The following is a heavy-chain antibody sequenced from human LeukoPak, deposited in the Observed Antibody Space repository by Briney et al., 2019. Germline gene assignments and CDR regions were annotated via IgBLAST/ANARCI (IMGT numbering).Heavy chain of an antibody. CDR1: GFTLSNYA. CDR2: ISSNGGST. J-gene: IGHJ2*01. D-gene: IGHD4-11*01. V-gene: IGHV3-64D*09. Sequence: GGSLRLSCSASGFTLSNYAMLWVRQAPGKGLEYVSAISSNGGSTYYADSVKGRFTISRDNSKNTLYLQMSSLRAEDTAVYYCVRRVTAYWYFDLWGRGTLVTVSS. CDR3: VRRVTAYWYFDL.